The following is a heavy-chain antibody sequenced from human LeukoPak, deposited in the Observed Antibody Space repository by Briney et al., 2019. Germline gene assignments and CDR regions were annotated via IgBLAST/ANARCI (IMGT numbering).Heavy chain of an antibody. Sequence: ASVKVSCKASGYTFTSYDINWVRQATGQGLEWMGWMNPNSGNTGYAQKFQGRVTMTRNTSISTAYMELSSLRSEDTAVYYCARETRPNSSGWYGVDYWGQGTLVTVSS. J-gene: IGHJ4*02. D-gene: IGHD6-19*01. CDR3: ARETRPNSSGWYGVDY. CDR2: MNPNSGNT. CDR1: GYTFTSYD. V-gene: IGHV1-8*01.